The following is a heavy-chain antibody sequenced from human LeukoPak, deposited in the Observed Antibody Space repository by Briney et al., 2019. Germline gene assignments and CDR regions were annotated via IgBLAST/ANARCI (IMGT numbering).Heavy chain of an antibody. CDR3: AKEEELLWFGELPPGFVD. CDR1: GFSVSNNY. V-gene: IGHV3-30*18. Sequence: GGSLRLSCAASGFSVSNNYMSWVRQAPGKGLEWVAVISYDGSNKYYADSVKGRFTISRDNSKNTLYLQMNSLRAEDTAVYYCAKEEELLWFGELPPGFVDWGQGTLVTVSS. CDR2: ISYDGSNK. J-gene: IGHJ4*02. D-gene: IGHD3-10*01.